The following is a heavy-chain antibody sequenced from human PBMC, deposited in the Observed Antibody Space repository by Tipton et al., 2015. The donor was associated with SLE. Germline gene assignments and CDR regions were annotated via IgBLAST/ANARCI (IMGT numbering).Heavy chain of an antibody. Sequence: TLSLTCTVSGGSISSSSYYWGWIRQPPGKGLEWIGSIYHSGSTYYNPSLKSRVTISVDTSKNQFSLKLSSVTAADTAVYYCARGGRRAFDIWGQGTMVTVSS. D-gene: IGHD1-14*01. CDR1: GGSISSSSYY. V-gene: IGHV4-39*07. CDR2: IYHSGST. J-gene: IGHJ3*02. CDR3: ARGGRRAFDI.